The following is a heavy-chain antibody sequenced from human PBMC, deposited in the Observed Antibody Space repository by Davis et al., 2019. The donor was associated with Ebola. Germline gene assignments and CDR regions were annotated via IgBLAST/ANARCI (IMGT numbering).Heavy chain of an antibody. J-gene: IGHJ4*02. Sequence: SETLSLTCTVSGGSISSGGYYWSWIRQHPGKGLEWIGYIYYSGSTYYNPSLKSRVTISVDTSKNQFSLKLSSVTAADTAVYYCARGRRIRDGYNLAFDYWGQGTLVTVSS. CDR3: ARGRRIRDGYNLAFDY. V-gene: IGHV4-31*03. CDR2: IYYSGST. D-gene: IGHD5-24*01. CDR1: GGSISSGGYY.